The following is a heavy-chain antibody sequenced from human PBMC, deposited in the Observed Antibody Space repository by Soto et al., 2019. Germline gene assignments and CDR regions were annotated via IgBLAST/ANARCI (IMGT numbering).Heavy chain of an antibody. V-gene: IGHV2-5*02. Sequence: QITLKESGPPLVKPTQTLTLTCTFSGFSLSSTRMAVGWIRQPPGKALEWLALIYWDDDKRYSPFLKSRLTITKETSKNQVVLTMSHMDPVDPARYYCAHIVVAGLGYYFDYWGQGTLVTVSS. D-gene: IGHD6-19*01. J-gene: IGHJ4*02. CDR2: IYWDDDK. CDR3: AHIVVAGLGYYFDY. CDR1: GFSLSSTRMA.